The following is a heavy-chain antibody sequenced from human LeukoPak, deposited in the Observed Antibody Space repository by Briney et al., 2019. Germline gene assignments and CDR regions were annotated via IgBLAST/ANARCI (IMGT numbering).Heavy chain of an antibody. V-gene: IGHV3-30*02. CDR3: AKDTPLCYFDY. CDR1: GFTFSSYG. Sequence: PGGSLRLSCAASGFTFSSYGMHWIRQAPGKGLEWVAFIRNDGSIIYNADSVKGRFTNSRDNSKNTLYLQMNSLRADDTAVYYCAKDTPLCYFDYWGQGTLVTVSS. J-gene: IGHJ4*02. CDR2: IRNDGSII. D-gene: IGHD3-16*01.